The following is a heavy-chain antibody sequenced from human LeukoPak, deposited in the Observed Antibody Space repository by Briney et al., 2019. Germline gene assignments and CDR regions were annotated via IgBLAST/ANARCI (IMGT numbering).Heavy chain of an antibody. CDR3: AKDGASNYVSGWFDP. J-gene: IGHJ5*02. Sequence: GGSLRLSCAASGFTFSSYAMSWVRQAPGKGLEWVSAMSASGGSTYYADSVKGRFTISRDNPKNTLYLQVNSLRAEDTAVYYCAKDGASNYVSGWFDPWGQGTLATVSS. CDR1: GFTFSSYA. CDR2: MSASGGST. V-gene: IGHV3-23*01. D-gene: IGHD4-4*01.